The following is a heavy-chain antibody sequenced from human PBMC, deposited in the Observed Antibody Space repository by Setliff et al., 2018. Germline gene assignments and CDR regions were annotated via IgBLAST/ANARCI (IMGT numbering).Heavy chain of an antibody. J-gene: IGHJ3*02. CDR2: INPSSGAT. CDR1: GYTFTGYY. Sequence: ASVKVSCKASGYTFTGYYMYWVRQAPGQGLEWMGWINPSSGATIYAQKFQGRVAMTSDTSISTAYMELGRLRSDDTAVYFCARDGGGDSDDFDIWGQGTMVTVSS. CDR3: ARDGGGDSDDFDI. D-gene: IGHD3-16*01. V-gene: IGHV1-2*02.